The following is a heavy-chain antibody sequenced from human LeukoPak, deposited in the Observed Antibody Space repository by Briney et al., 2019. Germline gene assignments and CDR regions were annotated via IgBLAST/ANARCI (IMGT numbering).Heavy chain of an antibody. J-gene: IGHJ5*02. CDR1: GASITTYY. CDR2: IYYTGNS. V-gene: IGHV4-59*08. CDR3: ARHYSLTGGRLSGYWLDP. D-gene: IGHD1-20*01. Sequence: SETLSLTCAVSGASITTYYWSWIRQPPGQGLEWIAYIYYTGNSKYNPSLKSRVTISVDTSKNQLSLKLSSVTAADTAVYDCARHYSLTGGRLSGYWLDPWGQGTLVTVSS.